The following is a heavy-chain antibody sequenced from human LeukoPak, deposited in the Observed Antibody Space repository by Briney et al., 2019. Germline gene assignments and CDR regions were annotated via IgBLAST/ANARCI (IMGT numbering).Heavy chain of an antibody. V-gene: IGHV1-18*01. Sequence: ASVKVSCKASGYTFTSYGVSWVRQAPGQGLEWMGWISAYNGNTNYAQKPQGRVAMTTDTSTSTAYMELRSLRSDDTAVYYCARDGKYYDILTGYYDYWGQGTLVTVSS. CDR1: GYTFTSYG. CDR3: ARDGKYYDILTGYYDY. CDR2: ISAYNGNT. J-gene: IGHJ4*02. D-gene: IGHD3-9*01.